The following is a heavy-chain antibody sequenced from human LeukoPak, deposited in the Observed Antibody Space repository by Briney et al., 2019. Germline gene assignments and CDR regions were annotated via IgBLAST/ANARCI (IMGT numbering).Heavy chain of an antibody. CDR2: IYYSGST. D-gene: IGHD2-21*02. J-gene: IGHJ4*02. Sequence: SETLSLTCTVSGGSISSSSYYWGWIRQPPGTGLEWLGSIYYSGSTYYNPSLKSRVTISVDTSKNQFSLKLSSVTAADTAVYYCASWVCGGDCSYFDYWGQGTLVTVSS. CDR3: ASWVCGGDCSYFDY. CDR1: GGSISSSSYY. V-gene: IGHV4-39*01.